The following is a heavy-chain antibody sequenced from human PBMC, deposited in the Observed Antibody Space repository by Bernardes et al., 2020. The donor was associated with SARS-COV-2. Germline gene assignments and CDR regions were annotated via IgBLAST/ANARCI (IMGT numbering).Heavy chain of an antibody. J-gene: IGHJ3*02. Sequence: SVKVSCKASGGTFSSYAISWVRQAPGQGLEWMGGIIPMFGTANYAQKFQGRVTITADKSTNTAYMELRSLRSEDTAVYYCAKMGAQPYCGGDCLPEAFDIWGQGTMVTVSS. V-gene: IGHV1-69*06. CDR1: GGTFSSYA. D-gene: IGHD2-21*02. CDR2: IIPMFGTA. CDR3: AKMGAQPYCGGDCLPEAFDI.